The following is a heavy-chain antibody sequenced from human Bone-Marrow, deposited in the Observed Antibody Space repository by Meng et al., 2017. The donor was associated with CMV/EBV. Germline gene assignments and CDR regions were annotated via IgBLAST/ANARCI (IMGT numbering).Heavy chain of an antibody. J-gene: IGHJ4*02. Sequence: GESLKISCAVSGLKLSNYWMSWVREAPGKGLEWVANIKEDGSEKFYMDSVKGRFTISRDDAKKSLYLQMNSLEVEDTAVYHWASILFDGGSQYRPFDYLGQGTLVTVSS. CDR3: ASILFDGGSQYRPFDY. CDR1: GLKLSNYW. CDR2: IKEDGSEK. D-gene: IGHD3-10*01. V-gene: IGHV3-7*01.